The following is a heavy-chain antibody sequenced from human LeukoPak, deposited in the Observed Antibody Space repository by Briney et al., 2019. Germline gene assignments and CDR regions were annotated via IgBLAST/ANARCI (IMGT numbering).Heavy chain of an antibody. CDR1: GFIVSNNY. Sequence: PGGSLRLSCVASGFIVSNNYLNWVRQAPGKGLEWLSIIYVDNNVYYADSAEGRFTISRDNSKNTLYLQMNSLRAGDTAVYYCAKDPIFSGSYGVFDYWGLGTLVTVSS. D-gene: IGHD1-26*01. CDR3: AKDPIFSGSYGVFDY. CDR2: IYVDNNV. V-gene: IGHV3-53*01. J-gene: IGHJ4*02.